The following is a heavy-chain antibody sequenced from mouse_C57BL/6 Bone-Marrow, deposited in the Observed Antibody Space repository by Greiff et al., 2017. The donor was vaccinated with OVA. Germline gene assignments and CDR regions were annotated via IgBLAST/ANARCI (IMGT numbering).Heavy chain of an antibody. Sequence: EVQGVESGGGLVQPGGSMKLSCVASGFTFSNYWMNWVRQSPEKGLEWVAQIRLKSDNYATHYAESVKGRFTISRDDSKSSVYLQMNNLRAEDTGIYYCTEDYGSSYALWGQGTLVTVSA. D-gene: IGHD1-1*01. CDR1: GFTFSNYW. J-gene: IGHJ3*01. CDR3: TEDYGSSYAL. CDR2: IRLKSDNYAT. V-gene: IGHV6-3*01.